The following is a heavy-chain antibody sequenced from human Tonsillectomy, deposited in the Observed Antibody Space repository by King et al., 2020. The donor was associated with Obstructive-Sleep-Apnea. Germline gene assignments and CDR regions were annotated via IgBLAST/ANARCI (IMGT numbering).Heavy chain of an antibody. CDR3: AREKEHDYGDLPLDY. J-gene: IGHJ4*02. CDR1: GFTFSSYW. CDR2: INSDGSST. D-gene: IGHD4-17*01. Sequence: VQLVESGGGLVQPGGSLRLSCAASGFTFSSYWMHWVRQAPGKGLVWVSRINSDGSSTSYAASVRGRFTISRDNAKNTLYLQMNSLRAEDTAVYYCAREKEHDYGDLPLDYWGQGTLVTVSS. V-gene: IGHV3-74*01.